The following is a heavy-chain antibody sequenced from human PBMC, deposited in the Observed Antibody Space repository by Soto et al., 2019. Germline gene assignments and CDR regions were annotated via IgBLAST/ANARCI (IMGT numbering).Heavy chain of an antibody. V-gene: IGHV4-31*03. D-gene: IGHD2-2*01. J-gene: IGHJ4*02. Sequence: QVQLQESGPGLVKPSQTLSLTCTVSGGSITSSGYYWSWIRPHPGEGLEWIGFTSHSGSTSYNPSLKSRVTISVDTSSNQFSLIQKFVTAADTAVYYCARGGGSTKVDYWGQGTLVTVSP. CDR1: GGSITSSGYY. CDR2: TSHSGST. CDR3: ARGGGSTKVDY.